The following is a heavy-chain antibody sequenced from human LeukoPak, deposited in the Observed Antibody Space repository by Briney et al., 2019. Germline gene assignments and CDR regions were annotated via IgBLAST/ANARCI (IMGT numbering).Heavy chain of an antibody. D-gene: IGHD6-13*01. CDR3: ARGKSSSWYWGYFQH. CDR1: GGSFSGYY. Sequence: SETLSLTCAVYGGSFSGYYWSWIRQPPGKGLEWIGEINHSGSTNYNPSLKSRVTISVDTSKNQFSLKLSSVTAADTAVYYCARGKSSSWYWGYFQHWGQGTLVTVSS. J-gene: IGHJ1*01. V-gene: IGHV4-34*01. CDR2: INHSGST.